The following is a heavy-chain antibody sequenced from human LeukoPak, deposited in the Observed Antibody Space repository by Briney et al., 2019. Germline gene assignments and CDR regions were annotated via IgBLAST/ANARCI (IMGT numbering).Heavy chain of an antibody. D-gene: IGHD3-22*01. CDR3: AKDGDSLLPHYFDY. J-gene: IGHJ4*02. CDR1: GFTFSHYG. CDR2: ISYGGSNK. V-gene: IGHV3-30*18. Sequence: QPGESLRLSCAASGFTFSHYGMHWVRQAPGKGLEWVAVISYGGSNKRYADSVKGRFTIARDNSKHMLYLEMNNLRAEDTAVYYCAKDGDSLLPHYFDYWGQGTLVTVSS.